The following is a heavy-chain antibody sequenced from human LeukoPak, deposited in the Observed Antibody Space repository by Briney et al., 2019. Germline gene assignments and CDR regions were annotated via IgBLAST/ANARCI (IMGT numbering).Heavy chain of an antibody. CDR1: GGSIGDYY. J-gene: IGHJ5*02. D-gene: IGHD6-13*01. V-gene: IGHV4-59*08. CDR2: LYYSRNT. CDR3: ARVDLYSSTWRASNWFDP. Sequence: SETLSLTCTVSGGSIGDYYWSWIREPPGKGLEWIGYLYYSRNTNYSPSLKSRVTISVDTSKNHFSLNLSSVTAADTAVYYCARVDLYSSTWRASNWFDPWGQGTLVTVSS.